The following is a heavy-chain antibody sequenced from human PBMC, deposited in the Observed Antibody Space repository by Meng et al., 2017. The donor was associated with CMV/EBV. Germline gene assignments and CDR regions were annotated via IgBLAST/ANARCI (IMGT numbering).Heavy chain of an antibody. V-gene: IGHV3-7*01. J-gene: IGHJ5*02. CDR1: GFTLSSYW. D-gene: IGHD1-1*01. Sequence: GESLKISCAASGFTLSSYWMNWARQAPGKGLEWVANIKQDGSEKYYVDSVKGRFTISRDNAKNSLYLQMNSLRAEDTADYYCWNNWFDPWGQGTLVTVSS. CDR2: IKQDGSEK. CDR3: WNNWFDP.